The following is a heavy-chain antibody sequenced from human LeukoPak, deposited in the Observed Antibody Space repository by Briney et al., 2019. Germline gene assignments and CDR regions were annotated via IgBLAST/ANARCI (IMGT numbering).Heavy chain of an antibody. CDR2: ISGSGGST. Sequence: GGSLRLSCAASGFTFSSYAMSWVRQAPGKGLEWVSAISGSGGSTYYADSVKGRFTISRDNSKNTLYLQMNSLRAEDTAVYYCAKDNVVVPAAIGVAAAGDWGQGTLVTVSS. J-gene: IGHJ4*02. V-gene: IGHV3-23*01. CDR1: GFTFSSYA. CDR3: AKDNVVVPAAIGVAAAGD. D-gene: IGHD2-2*01.